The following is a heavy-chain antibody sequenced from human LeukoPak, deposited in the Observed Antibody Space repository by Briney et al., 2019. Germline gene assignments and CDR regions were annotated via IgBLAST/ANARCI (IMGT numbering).Heavy chain of an antibody. CDR3: ARDWKTNSFDY. CDR1: AFTFTTYG. D-gene: IGHD1-1*01. Sequence: PGRSLTLSCAASAFTFTTYGMHWVRQAPGKGLEWVAFIYYDGSNIYYADYVKGRFTISRDISKNTLYLQMDSLRAEDTAIYYCARDWKTNSFDYWGQGTLVTVSS. CDR2: IYYDGSNI. J-gene: IGHJ4*02. V-gene: IGHV3-33*01.